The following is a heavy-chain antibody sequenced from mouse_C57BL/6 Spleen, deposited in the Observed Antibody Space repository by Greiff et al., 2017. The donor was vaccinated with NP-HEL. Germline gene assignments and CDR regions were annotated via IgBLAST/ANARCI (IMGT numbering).Heavy chain of an antibody. CDR2: INPGSGGT. CDR1: GYAFTNYL. Sequence: VQLQESGAELVRPGTSVKVSCKASGYAFTNYLIEWVKQRPGQGLEWIGVINPGSGGTNYNEKFKGKATLTADKSSSTAYMQLSSLTSEDSAVYFCARSRDYYYGSSHWGQGTTLTVSS. D-gene: IGHD1-1*01. J-gene: IGHJ2*01. CDR3: ARSRDYYYGSSH. V-gene: IGHV1-54*01.